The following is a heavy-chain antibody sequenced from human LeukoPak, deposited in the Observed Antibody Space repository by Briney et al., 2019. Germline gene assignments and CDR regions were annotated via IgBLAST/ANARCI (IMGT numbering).Heavy chain of an antibody. D-gene: IGHD5-24*01. Sequence: PGGSLRLSCAASGFTFSNNWMTWVRQAPGKGLEWVASVKKDASEKYYVDSVKGRFTISRDNAKNTLYLQMNSLRAEDTAVYYCARDKKQVEMATSLMGYWGQGTLVTVSS. CDR3: ARDKKQVEMATSLMGY. CDR2: VKKDASEK. V-gene: IGHV3-7*01. J-gene: IGHJ4*02. CDR1: GFTFSNNW.